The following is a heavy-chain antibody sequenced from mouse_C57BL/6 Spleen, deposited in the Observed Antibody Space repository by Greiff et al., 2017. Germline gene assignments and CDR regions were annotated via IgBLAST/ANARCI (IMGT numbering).Heavy chain of an antibody. Sequence: VQLKESGPELVKPGASVKMSCKASGYTFTDYNMHWVKQSHGKSLEWIGYINPNNGGTSYNQKFKGKATLTVNKSSSTAYMELRSLTSEDSAVYYCARGVTVVAEGYAMDYWGQGTSVTVSS. CDR2: INPNNGGT. D-gene: IGHD1-1*01. J-gene: IGHJ4*01. CDR1: GYTFTDYN. V-gene: IGHV1-22*01. CDR3: ARGVTVVAEGYAMDY.